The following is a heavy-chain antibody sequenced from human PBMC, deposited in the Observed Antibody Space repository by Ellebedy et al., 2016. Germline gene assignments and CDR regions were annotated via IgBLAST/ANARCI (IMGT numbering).Heavy chain of an antibody. Sequence: ASVKVSCKASGGTFSNYGITWVRQAPGQGLEWMGRIIPMLNITNYAQKFQGRVTITADKSTSTAYMELSSLRSEDTAVYYCARGGEFTVTSHWGQGTLVTVSS. J-gene: IGHJ4*02. CDR1: GGTFSNYG. CDR3: ARGGEFTVTSH. CDR2: IIPMLNIT. V-gene: IGHV1-69*04. D-gene: IGHD4-11*01.